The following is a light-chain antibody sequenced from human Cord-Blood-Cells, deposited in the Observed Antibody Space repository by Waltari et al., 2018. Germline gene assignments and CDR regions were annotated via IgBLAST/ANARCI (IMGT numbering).Light chain of an antibody. V-gene: IGLV3-19*01. Sequence: SSELPQDPAVSVALGQTVRLPCQGDSLRSYYASWYQQKPGQAPVLVIYGKNNRPSGIPDRCSGSSSGNTASLTSTGAQAEDEADYDGNARESSGNHRVFGGGTKLTVL. J-gene: IGLJ2*01. CDR2: GKN. CDR3: NARESSGNHRV. CDR1: SLRSYY.